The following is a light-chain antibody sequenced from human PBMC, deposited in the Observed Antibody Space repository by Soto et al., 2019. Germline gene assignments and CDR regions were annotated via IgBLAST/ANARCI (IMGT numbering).Light chain of an antibody. CDR1: QSVSSGY. J-gene: IGKJ2*01. CDR3: QQYGSSPYT. V-gene: IGKV3-20*01. Sequence: EIVLTQSPGTLSLSPGERATLSCRASQSVSSGYLAWYQQKPGQAPRLLIYGASSRATGIPDRFSGSGSGTDFTLTISRLEPEDFAVDYCQQYGSSPYTIGQGTKLEIK. CDR2: GAS.